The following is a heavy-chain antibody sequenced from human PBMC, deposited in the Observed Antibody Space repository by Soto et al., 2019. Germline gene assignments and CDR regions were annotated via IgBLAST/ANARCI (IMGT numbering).Heavy chain of an antibody. CDR1: GGSCSGYY. CDR2: INHSGST. V-gene: IGHV4-34*01. CDR3: ARGPWDYGMDV. Sequence: SEALSLTCAVYGGSCSGYYWSWIRQPPGKGLEWIGEINHSGSTNYNPSLKSRVTISVDTSKNQFSLKLSSVTAADTAVYYCARGPWDYGMDVWGQGTTVTVS. J-gene: IGHJ6*02.